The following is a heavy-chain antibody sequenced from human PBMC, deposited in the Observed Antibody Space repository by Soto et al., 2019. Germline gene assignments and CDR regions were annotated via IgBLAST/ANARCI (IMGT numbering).Heavy chain of an antibody. CDR3: TTDPPLGMAAADAFEYGMDV. J-gene: IGHJ6*02. V-gene: IGHV3-15*01. CDR1: GFRFSSYG. D-gene: IGHD6-13*01. Sequence: GGSLRLSCAVSGFRFSSYGMHWVRQAPGKGLEWVGRIKSKTDGGTTDYAAPVKGRFTISRDDSKNTLYLQMNSLKTEDTAVYYCTTDPPLGMAAADAFEYGMDVWGQGTTVTVSS. CDR2: IKSKTDGGTT.